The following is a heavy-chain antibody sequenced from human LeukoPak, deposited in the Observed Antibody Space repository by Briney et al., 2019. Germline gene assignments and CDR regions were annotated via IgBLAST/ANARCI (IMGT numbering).Heavy chain of an antibody. J-gene: IGHJ4*01. V-gene: IGHV3-74*01. D-gene: IGHD5-12*01. CDR2: INNDGSVA. CDR3: ARGGPAGQTPDY. Sequence: GGSLRLSCTASGFTFSHYWMRWVRQAPGKGLVWVSFINNDGSVARYADSVKGRFTISRDNAKNTVYLQMSSLRDEDRAVYYCARGGPAGQTPDYWGRGALVTVSS. CDR1: GFTFSHYW.